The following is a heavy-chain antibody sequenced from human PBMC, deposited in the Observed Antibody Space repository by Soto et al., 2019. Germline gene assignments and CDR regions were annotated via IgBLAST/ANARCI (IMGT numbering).Heavy chain of an antibody. CDR1: GFTVTNVW. V-gene: IGHV3-15*07. Sequence: EVQLVESGGGLVKPGGCLRLSCGGSGFTVTNVWINWVRQAPGKGLEWVGRYKSNTDGGTPGSATPVRDRFTLSRDDSKNTVYLQMNSLKSEDTAVYYCAIGGGSGSLHAFDIWGQGTLVTVSS. J-gene: IGHJ3*02. CDR3: AIGGGSGSLHAFDI. CDR2: YKSNTDGGTP. D-gene: IGHD3-10*01.